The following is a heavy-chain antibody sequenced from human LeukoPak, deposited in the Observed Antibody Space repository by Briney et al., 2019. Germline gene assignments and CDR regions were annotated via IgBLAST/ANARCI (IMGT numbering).Heavy chain of an antibody. V-gene: IGHV3-20*04. D-gene: IGHD5-18*01. J-gene: IGHJ4*02. CDR3: AKDIGYSYGYYFDY. Sequence: GGSLRLSCAASGFTFDDYGMSWVRQAPGKGLEWVSGINWNGGSTGYADSVKGRFTISRDNAKNSLYLQMNSPRAEDTALYYCAKDIGYSYGYYFDYWGQGTLVTVSS. CDR2: INWNGGST. CDR1: GFTFDDYG.